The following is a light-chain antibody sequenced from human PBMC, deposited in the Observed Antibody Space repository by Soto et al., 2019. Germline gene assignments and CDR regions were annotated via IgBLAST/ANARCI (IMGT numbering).Light chain of an antibody. CDR2: AAS. CDR3: QQTSSTLSIT. CDR1: ESIARH. Sequence: DIQMTQSPSSLSASVGDRVTITCRASESIARHLNWYQQKPGKAPKLLIYAASSLQNGVPSRFRGGGSGTDFTLTISNLQPADFATYYCQQTSSTLSITFGQGTRLEIK. V-gene: IGKV1-39*01. J-gene: IGKJ5*01.